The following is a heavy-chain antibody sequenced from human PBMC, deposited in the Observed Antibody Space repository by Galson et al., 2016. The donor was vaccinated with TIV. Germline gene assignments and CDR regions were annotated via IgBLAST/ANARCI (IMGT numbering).Heavy chain of an antibody. D-gene: IGHD1-7*01. CDR1: GGTFSSHA. V-gene: IGHV1-69*06. CDR2: IISIFGTT. Sequence: SVKVSCKASGGTFSSHAIFWVRQAPGHGLEWMGGIISIFGTTTYAQKFQGRVTITAERSSNTAYMELTSLSFDDTALYYCATSELQTRPYYFEYWGQGSLVIVSS. CDR3: ATSELQTRPYYFEY. J-gene: IGHJ4*02.